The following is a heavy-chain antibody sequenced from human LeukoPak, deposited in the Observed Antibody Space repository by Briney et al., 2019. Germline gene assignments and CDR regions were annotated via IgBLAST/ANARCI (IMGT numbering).Heavy chain of an antibody. CDR3: ARDSASCRGCASDI. D-gene: IGHD2-2*01. Sequence: PGGSLRLSCAASEFTFTNFWMSWVRQAPGKGLEWVANTNRDGSEKYYVDSVKGRVTISRDNAMNFLYLQLNSLRVDDTAVYYCARDSASCRGCASDIWGQGTVVTVSS. CDR2: TNRDGSEK. J-gene: IGHJ3*02. CDR1: EFTFTNFW. V-gene: IGHV3-7*01.